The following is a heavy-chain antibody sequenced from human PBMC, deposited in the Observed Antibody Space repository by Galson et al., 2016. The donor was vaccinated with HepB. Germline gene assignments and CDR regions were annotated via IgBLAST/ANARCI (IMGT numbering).Heavy chain of an antibody. CDR3: ARAVMLGRGMDV. CDR1: GDSVSNNGAA. J-gene: IGHJ6*02. Sequence: CAISGDSVSNNGAAWVWIRQSPSRALEWLGRTFYSSTWENHYAGSVKNRITISPDTSRNQFSLHLNSMTPEDTAVYYCARAVMLGRGMDVWGQGTTVTVSS. D-gene: IGHD3-10*01. V-gene: IGHV6-1*01. CDR2: TFYSSTWEN.